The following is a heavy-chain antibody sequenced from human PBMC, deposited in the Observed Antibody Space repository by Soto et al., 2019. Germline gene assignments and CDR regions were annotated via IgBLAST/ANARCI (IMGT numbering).Heavy chain of an antibody. CDR2: ISSSSSYT. J-gene: IGHJ3*02. CDR1: GFTFSDYY. V-gene: IGHV3-11*06. D-gene: IGHD3-9*01. CDR3: ARPLGDILTGIDAFDI. Sequence: GGSLRLSCAASGFTFSDYYMSWIRQAPGKGLEWVSYISSSSSYTNYADSVKGRFTISRDNAKNTLYLQMNSLRAEDTAVYYCARPLGDILTGIDAFDIWGQGTMVTVSS.